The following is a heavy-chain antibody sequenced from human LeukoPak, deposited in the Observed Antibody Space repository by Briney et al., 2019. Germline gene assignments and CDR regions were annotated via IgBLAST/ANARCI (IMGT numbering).Heavy chain of an antibody. Sequence: ASVKVSCKVSGYTLTELSMHWVRQAPGKGLEWMGGFDPEDGETIYAQKFQGRVTMTEDTSPDTAYMELSSLRSEDTAVYYCATGLERVVVAATPFDYWGQGTLVTVSS. CDR3: ATGLERVVVAATPFDY. V-gene: IGHV1-24*01. CDR1: GYTLTELS. D-gene: IGHD2-15*01. CDR2: FDPEDGET. J-gene: IGHJ4*02.